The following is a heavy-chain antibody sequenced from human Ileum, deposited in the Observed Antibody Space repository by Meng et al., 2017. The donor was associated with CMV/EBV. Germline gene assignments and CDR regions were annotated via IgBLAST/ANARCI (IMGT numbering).Heavy chain of an antibody. CDR3: AREVAGRLDP. V-gene: IGHV1-8*01. CDR2: MNKKNINT. J-gene: IGHJ5*02. CDR1: GNYLISNE. Sequence: KDYGNYLISNEIKWVRKAKGKGVERMGWMNKKNINTAYEKRIEGRVAMTTNISLNTVYMELSRLRSEETAVYYCAREVAGRLDPWGLGTLVTVSS.